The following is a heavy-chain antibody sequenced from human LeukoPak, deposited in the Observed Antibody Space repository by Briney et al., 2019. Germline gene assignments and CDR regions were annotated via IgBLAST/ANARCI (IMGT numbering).Heavy chain of an antibody. J-gene: IGHJ5*02. V-gene: IGHV3-48*01. D-gene: IGHD2-15*01. CDR2: ISSSSSTI. Sequence: GGSLRLSCAASGFTFSSYSMNWVRQAPGKGLEWVSYISSSSSTIYYADSEKGRFTISRDNAKNSLYLQMNSLRAEDTAVYYCARERPVAATLWFDPWGQGTLVTVSS. CDR3: ARERPVAATLWFDP. CDR1: GFTFSSYS.